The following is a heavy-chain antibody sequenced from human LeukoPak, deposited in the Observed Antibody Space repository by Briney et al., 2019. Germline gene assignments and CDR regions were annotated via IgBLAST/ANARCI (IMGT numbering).Heavy chain of an antibody. CDR2: AKPDGSAE. J-gene: IGHJ4*02. Sequence: GGSLRLSCAASGFTFRNYWMGWVRQAPGKGLEWVANAKPDGSAEYYADSVRGRFTTSRDNANNFLYLQMNRLRAEDTAVYYCARDGGLNTNFGYWGQGTLVTVSS. V-gene: IGHV3-7*01. CDR3: ARDGGLNTNFGY. D-gene: IGHD2-15*01. CDR1: GFTFRNYW.